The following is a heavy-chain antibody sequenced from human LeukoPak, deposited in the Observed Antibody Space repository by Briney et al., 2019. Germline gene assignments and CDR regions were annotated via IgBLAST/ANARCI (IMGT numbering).Heavy chain of an antibody. D-gene: IGHD3-10*01. Sequence: ASVKVSCKASGFTFTGYYIYWVRQAPGQGLEWMGWINPNIGGTNYALKFQGRVTMTRDTSISTAYMELSRLRSDDTAVYYCARGPRYGSGNYYNNYWGQGTLVTVSS. J-gene: IGHJ4*02. CDR1: GFTFTGYY. CDR3: ARGPRYGSGNYYNNY. V-gene: IGHV1-2*02. CDR2: INPNIGGT.